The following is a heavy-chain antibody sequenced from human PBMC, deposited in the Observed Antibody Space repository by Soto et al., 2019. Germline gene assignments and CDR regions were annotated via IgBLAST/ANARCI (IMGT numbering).Heavy chain of an antibody. J-gene: IGHJ4*02. Sequence: QVQLQQWGAGLLKPSETLSLTCAVYGGSFSGYYWCWIRQPPGKGLEWIGEINHSGSTNYNPSLKSRVTISVDASKTQFSLKLSSVTAADPAVYYCARRPRIAARPWPCGAHFDYWGQGTLVTVSS. CDR2: INHSGST. CDR1: GGSFSGYY. V-gene: IGHV4-34*01. CDR3: ARRPRIAARPWPCGAHFDY. D-gene: IGHD6-6*01.